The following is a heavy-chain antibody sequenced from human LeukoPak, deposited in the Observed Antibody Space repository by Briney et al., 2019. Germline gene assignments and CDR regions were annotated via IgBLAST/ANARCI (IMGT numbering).Heavy chain of an antibody. D-gene: IGHD3-22*01. CDR3: AKGYAVVIRSSYFDY. J-gene: IGHJ4*02. CDR1: GFTFGSYA. V-gene: IGHV3-23*01. Sequence: GGSLRLSCAASGFTFGSYAMSWVRQAPGKGLEWVSAISGSGGSTYYADSVKGRFTISRDNSKNTLYLQMNSLRAEDTAVYYCAKGYAVVIRSSYFDYWGQGTLVTVSS. CDR2: ISGSGGST.